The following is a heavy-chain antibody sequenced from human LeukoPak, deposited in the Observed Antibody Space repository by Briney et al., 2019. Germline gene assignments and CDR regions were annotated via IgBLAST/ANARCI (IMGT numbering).Heavy chain of an antibody. CDR3: ARVSVATEFDY. CDR1: GFTFSSYG. V-gene: IGHV3-30*03. D-gene: IGHD1-26*01. J-gene: IGHJ4*02. CDR2: ISYDGSNR. Sequence: PGRSLRLSCAASGFTFSSYGMHWVRQAPGKGLEWVAVISYDGSNRYYADSVKGRFTISRDNSKNTLYLQMNSLRAEDTAVYYCARVSVATEFDYWGQGTLVTVSS.